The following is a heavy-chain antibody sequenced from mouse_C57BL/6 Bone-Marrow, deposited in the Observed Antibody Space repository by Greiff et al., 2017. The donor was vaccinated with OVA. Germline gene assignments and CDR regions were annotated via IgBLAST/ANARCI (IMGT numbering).Heavy chain of an antibody. CDR2: IHPNSGST. Sequence: QVQLQQPGAELVKPGASVKLSCKASGYTFTSYWMHWVKQRPGQGLEWIGMIHPNSGSTNYNEKFKSKATLTVDKSSSTAYMQLSSLTSEDSAVYYCARNGSSSYGFDYWGQGTTLTVSS. V-gene: IGHV1-64*01. D-gene: IGHD1-1*01. CDR1: GYTFTSYW. J-gene: IGHJ2*01. CDR3: ARNGSSSYGFDY.